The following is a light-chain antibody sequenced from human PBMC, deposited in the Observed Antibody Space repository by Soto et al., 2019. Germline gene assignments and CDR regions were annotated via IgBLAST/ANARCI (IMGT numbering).Light chain of an antibody. J-gene: IGKJ1*01. CDR3: QQYNSYSRT. CDR2: DAS. Sequence: DIQLTQSPSTLSACVGDRVTLTCLASQSISSWLAWYQQKPGKAPKLLIYDASSLESGVPSRFSGSGSGTEFTLTISSLQPDDFATYYCQQYNSYSRTFGQGTKVDIK. V-gene: IGKV1-5*01. CDR1: QSISSW.